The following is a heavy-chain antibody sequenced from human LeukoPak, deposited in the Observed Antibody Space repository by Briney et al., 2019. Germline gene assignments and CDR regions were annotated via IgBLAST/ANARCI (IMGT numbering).Heavy chain of an antibody. J-gene: IGHJ5*01. CDR1: GFTFSNAW. CDR3: TEDMGSGSYYNPHNPYPLWFDS. V-gene: IGHV3-15*01. D-gene: IGHD3-10*01. Sequence: GGSLRLSCAASGFTFSNAWMSWVRQAPGKGLEWVGRIKSKTDGGTTDYAAPVKGRFTISRDDSKNTLYPQMNSLKTEDTAVYYCTEDMGSGSYYNPHNPYPLWFDSWGQGTLVTVSS. CDR2: IKSKTDGGTT.